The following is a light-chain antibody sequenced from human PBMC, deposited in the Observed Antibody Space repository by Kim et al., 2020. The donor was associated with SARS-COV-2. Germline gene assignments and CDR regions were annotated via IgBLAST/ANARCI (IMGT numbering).Light chain of an antibody. CDR3: QQYYSTPPT. Sequence: DIVMTQSPDSLAVSLGERATINCRSSQSLLYSTDNKTYLAWYQKKLGQPPKLLIHWASTRESGVPDRFSGSGSGTDFTLSISRLQAEDVAVYSCQQYYSTPPTFGQGTRLEIK. V-gene: IGKV4-1*01. CDR2: WAS. CDR1: QSLLYSTDNKTY. J-gene: IGKJ5*01.